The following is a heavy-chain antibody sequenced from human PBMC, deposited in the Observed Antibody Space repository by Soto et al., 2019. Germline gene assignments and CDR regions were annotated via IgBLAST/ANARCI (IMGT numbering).Heavy chain of an antibody. Sequence: QVQLVQSGAEVKKPGASVKVSCKASGYTFTSYGINWVRQAPGQGLEWMGWISTYSGNTNYAQKIQGRVTMTTDTSTSTAYMELRSLRSDDPAVYYCARDRYYDEASGSNFFDYWGQGTLVTVSS. J-gene: IGHJ4*02. D-gene: IGHD3-22*01. CDR1: GYTFTSYG. CDR2: ISTYSGNT. CDR3: ARDRYYDEASGSNFFDY. V-gene: IGHV1-18*04.